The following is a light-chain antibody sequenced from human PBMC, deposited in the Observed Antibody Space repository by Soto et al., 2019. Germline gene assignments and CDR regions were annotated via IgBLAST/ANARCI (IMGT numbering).Light chain of an antibody. V-gene: IGLV2-14*03. J-gene: IGLJ1*01. CDR1: SSDVGAYDF. Sequence: QSVLTQPASVSGSPGQSITISCTGTSSDVGAYDFVSWYQQHPDKAPKLMIYEVIYRPSGVSNRFSGSKSVNTATLTISGLRDEDEGDYYWSSYTTSSTRVFGTGTKVTVL. CDR2: EVI. CDR3: SSYTTSSTRV.